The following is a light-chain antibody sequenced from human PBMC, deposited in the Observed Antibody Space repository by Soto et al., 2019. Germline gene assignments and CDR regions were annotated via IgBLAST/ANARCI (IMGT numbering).Light chain of an antibody. V-gene: IGLV2-14*01. CDR3: SSYTSASNPLV. CDR2: DVS. J-gene: IGLJ2*01. Sequence: QSVLTQPASVSGSPGQSITISCTGTGSDVGGYNYVSWYQQHPGEAPKVMIYDVSNRPSGVSNRFSGSKSGNTASLTISGLQAEDEADYYCSSYTSASNPLVFGGGTKVTVL. CDR1: GSDVGGYNY.